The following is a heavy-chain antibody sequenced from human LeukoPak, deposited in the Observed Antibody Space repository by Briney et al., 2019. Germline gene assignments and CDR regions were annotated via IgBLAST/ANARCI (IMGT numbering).Heavy chain of an antibody. V-gene: IGHV3-48*03. Sequence: WGSLGLSCAASGFTFSSYEMNGVRQAPGKGLEWVSYISSSGSTIYYADSVKGRFTISRDNAKNSLYLQMNSLRAEDAAVYYCAELGITMIGGVWGKGTTVTISS. CDR1: GFTFSSYE. CDR2: ISSSGSTI. CDR3: AELGITMIGGV. D-gene: IGHD3-10*02. J-gene: IGHJ6*04.